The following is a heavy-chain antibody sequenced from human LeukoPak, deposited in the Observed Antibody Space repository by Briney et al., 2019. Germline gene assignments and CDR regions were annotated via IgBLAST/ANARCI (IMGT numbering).Heavy chain of an antibody. D-gene: IGHD4-17*01. J-gene: IGHJ3*02. V-gene: IGHV3-11*05. CDR3: AREGDYGDYARSFAFDI. CDR1: GFTFSDYY. Sequence: PGGSLRLSCAASGFTFSDYYMSWIRQAPGKGLEWVSYISSSSSYTNYADSVKGRFTISRDNAKNSLYLQMNSLRAEDTAVYYCAREGDYGDYARSFAFDIWGQGTMVTVSS. CDR2: ISSSSSYT.